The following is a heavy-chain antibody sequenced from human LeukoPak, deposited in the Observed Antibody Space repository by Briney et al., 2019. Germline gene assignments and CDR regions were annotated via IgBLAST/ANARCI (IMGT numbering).Heavy chain of an antibody. CDR1: GGTFSSYA. Sequence: SVKVTCKASGGTFSSYAISWVRQAPGQGLEWMGRIIPIFGIANYAQKFQGRVTITADKSTSTAYMELSSLRSEDTAVYYCARGTGGAYYFDYWGQGTLVTVSS. CDR3: ARGTGGAYYFDY. D-gene: IGHD3-16*01. J-gene: IGHJ4*02. V-gene: IGHV1-69*04. CDR2: IIPIFGIA.